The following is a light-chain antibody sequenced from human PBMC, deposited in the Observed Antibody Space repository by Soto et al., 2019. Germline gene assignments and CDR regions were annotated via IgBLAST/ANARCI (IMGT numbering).Light chain of an antibody. CDR2: GNS. Sequence: QSVLTQPPSVSGAPGQRVTISCTGSSSNIGAGYYVHWYQQLPGTAPKLLIYGNSNRPSGVPDRFSGSKSGTSASLAITGLQAEDEADYYCQSYDSSLSGATVFGGGTKLTVL. CDR3: QSYDSSLSGATV. J-gene: IGLJ2*01. CDR1: SSNIGAGYY. V-gene: IGLV1-40*01.